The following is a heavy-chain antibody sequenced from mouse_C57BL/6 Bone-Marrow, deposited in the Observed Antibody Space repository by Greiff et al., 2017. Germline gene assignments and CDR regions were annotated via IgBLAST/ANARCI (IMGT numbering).Heavy chain of an antibody. V-gene: IGHV1-64*01. CDR2: IHPNSGST. CDR3: ARWIYYGCGCFAY. CDR1: GYTFTSYW. D-gene: IGHD2-2*01. Sequence: QVQLQQSGAELVKPGASVKLSCKASGYTFTSYWMHWVKQRPGQGLEWIGMIHPNSGSTNYNEKFKGKATLTVDKSSSTAYMQRSSLTYEDSAVYYGARWIYYGCGCFAYWGKGTLVTVSA. J-gene: IGHJ3*01.